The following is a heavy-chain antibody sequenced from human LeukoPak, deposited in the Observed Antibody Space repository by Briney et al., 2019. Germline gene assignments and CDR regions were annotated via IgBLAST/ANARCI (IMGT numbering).Heavy chain of an antibody. D-gene: IGHD7-27*01. V-gene: IGHV3-23*01. J-gene: IGHJ4*02. CDR1: GFTFSSYA. CDR3: ARDKSSLGYLDY. Sequence: PGGSLRLSCAASGFTFSSYAMTWVRQAPGKGLEWVSVISGSGGTTYYADSVKGRFTISRDNSKNTLYLQMNSLRAEDTAVYYCARDKSSLGYLDYWGQGTLVTVSS. CDR2: ISGSGGTT.